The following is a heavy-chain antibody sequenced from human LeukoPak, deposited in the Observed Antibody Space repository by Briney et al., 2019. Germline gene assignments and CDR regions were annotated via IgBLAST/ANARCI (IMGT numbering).Heavy chain of an antibody. V-gene: IGHV3-11*06. Sequence: GGSLRLSCAASGFTFSDYYMSWIRQAPGKGLEWVSFISSSSSNINYADSVKGRFTISRDNAKNSLYLQMNSLRAEDTAVYHCARSGTGYEKAFFDYWGQGTLVTVSS. D-gene: IGHD5-12*01. CDR3: ARSGTGYEKAFFDY. CDR1: GFTFSDYY. CDR2: ISSSSSNI. J-gene: IGHJ4*02.